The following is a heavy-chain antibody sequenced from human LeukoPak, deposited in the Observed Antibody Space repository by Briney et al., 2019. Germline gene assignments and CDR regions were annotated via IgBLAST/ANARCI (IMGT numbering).Heavy chain of an antibody. CDR2: ISAYNGNT. D-gene: IGHD3-9*01. J-gene: IGHJ6*02. CDR3: ARTSYDILTGSALYYYGMDV. Sequence: ASVKVSCKAPGYTFTSYGISWVRQAPGQGLEWMGWISAYNGNTNYAQKLQGRVTMTTDTSTSTAYMELRSLRSDDTAVYYCARTSYDILTGSALYYYGMDVWGQGTTVTVSS. CDR1: GYTFTSYG. V-gene: IGHV1-18*01.